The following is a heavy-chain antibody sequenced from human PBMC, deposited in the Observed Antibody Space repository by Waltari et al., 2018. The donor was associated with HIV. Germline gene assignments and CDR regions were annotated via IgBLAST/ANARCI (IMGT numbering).Heavy chain of an antibody. CDR3: ARDATLFD. D-gene: IGHD3-10*02. CDR2: INGDGSST. Sequence: EVQLVESGGGLVQPGGSLSLSCAASGFTFSSSWMHWVRQAPGKGLVWVSRINGDGSSTDYADSVKGRFTISRDNAKNTLYLQVNTLRAEDTAVYFCARDATLFDWGQGTLVTVSS. CDR1: GFTFSSSW. J-gene: IGHJ4*02. V-gene: IGHV3-74*01.